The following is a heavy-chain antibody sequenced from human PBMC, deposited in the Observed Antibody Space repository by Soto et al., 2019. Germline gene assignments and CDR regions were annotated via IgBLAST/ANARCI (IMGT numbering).Heavy chain of an antibody. V-gene: IGHV3-66*01. Sequence: PGGSLRLSCAASGFTVSSNYMSWVRQAPGKGLEWVSVIYSGGSTYYADSVKGRFTISRDNSKNTLYLQMNSLRAEDTAVYYCASATYGSGSYYNGGNYYYYYGMDVWGQGTTVTVSS. CDR2: IYSGGST. CDR1: GFTVSSNY. CDR3: ASATYGSGSYYNGGNYYYYYGMDV. D-gene: IGHD3-10*01. J-gene: IGHJ6*02.